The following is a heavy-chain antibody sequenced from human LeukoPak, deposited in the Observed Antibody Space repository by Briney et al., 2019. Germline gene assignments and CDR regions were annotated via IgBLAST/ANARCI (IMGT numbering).Heavy chain of an antibody. CDR1: GYTFTNYG. CDR3: ARDATYCSSTSCLHFDY. CDR2: ISAYNGNT. V-gene: IGHV1-18*01. Sequence: ASVKVSCKASGYTFTNYGISWVRQAPGQGLERMGWISAYNGNTNYAQKLQGRVTMATDTSTSTAYMELRSLRSDDTAVYYCARDATYCSSTSCLHFDYWGQGTLVTVSS. D-gene: IGHD2-2*01. J-gene: IGHJ4*02.